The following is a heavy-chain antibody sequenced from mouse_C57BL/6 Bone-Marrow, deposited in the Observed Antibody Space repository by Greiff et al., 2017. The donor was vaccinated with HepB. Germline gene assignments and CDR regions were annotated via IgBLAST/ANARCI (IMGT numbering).Heavy chain of an antibody. CDR1: GFSFNTYA. V-gene: IGHV10-1*01. Sequence: EVKLMESGGGLVQPKGSLKLSCAASGFSFNTYAMNWVRQAQGKGLEWVARIRSKSNNYATYYADSVKDRFTISRDDSESMLYLQMNNLKTEDTAMYYCVRLGNYAMDYWGQGTSVTVSS. CDR2: IRSKSNNYAT. D-gene: IGHD4-1*01. CDR3: VRLGNYAMDY. J-gene: IGHJ4*01.